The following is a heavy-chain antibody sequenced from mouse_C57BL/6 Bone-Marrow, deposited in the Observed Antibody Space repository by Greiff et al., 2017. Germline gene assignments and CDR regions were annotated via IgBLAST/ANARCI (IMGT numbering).Heavy chain of an antibody. Sequence: EVKLVESGGGLVQPGGSLKLSCAASGFTFSDYYMYWVRQTPEKRLEWVAYISNGGGSTYYPDTVKGRFTISSANAKNTLYLKMSHLKSEDTAMYYCARTYDGYYSYAMDYWGQGTSVTVSS. CDR1: GFTFSDYY. J-gene: IGHJ4*01. CDR3: ARTYDGYYSYAMDY. V-gene: IGHV5-12*01. CDR2: ISNGGGST. D-gene: IGHD2-3*01.